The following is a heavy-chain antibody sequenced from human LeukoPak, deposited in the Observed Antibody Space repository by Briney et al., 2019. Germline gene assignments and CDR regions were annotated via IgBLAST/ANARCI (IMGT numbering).Heavy chain of an antibody. CDR2: IWYDGSNK. CDR3: AGDRATSYFDY. D-gene: IGHD1-26*01. Sequence: QTGGSLRLSCAASGFTFSSYAMHWVRQAPGKGLEWVAFIWYDGSNKYYTDSVKGRFTISRDNSKNTLYLQMNSLRAEDTAVYYCAGDRATSYFDYWGQGALVTISS. CDR1: GFTFSSYA. J-gene: IGHJ4*02. V-gene: IGHV3-33*08.